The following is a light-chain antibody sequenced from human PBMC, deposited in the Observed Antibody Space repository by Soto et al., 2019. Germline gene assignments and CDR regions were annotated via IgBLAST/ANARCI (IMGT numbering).Light chain of an antibody. Sequence: EIVVTQSTATLSVSPGETATLSCRASQSVSSSYLAWYQQKPGQAPRLLIYGASSRATGIPDRFSGSGSGTEFTLTISRLEPEDFAVYYCQQYGRTVGPVTQVEIK. CDR2: GAS. J-gene: IGKJ1*01. CDR3: QQYGRT. V-gene: IGKV3-20*01. CDR1: QSVSSSY.